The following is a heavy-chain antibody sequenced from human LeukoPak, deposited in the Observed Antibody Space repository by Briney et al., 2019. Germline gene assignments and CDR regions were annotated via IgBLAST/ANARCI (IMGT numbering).Heavy chain of an antibody. Sequence: GGSLRLSCAASGFTLTTCAMSWVRQAPGKGLEWVSSISSSSSYIYDADSVKGRFTISRDNAKNSLYLQMNSLRAEDTAVYYCARGVIPRGDFDYWGQGTLVTVSS. D-gene: IGHD3-16*02. V-gene: IGHV3-21*01. CDR1: GFTLTTCA. CDR2: ISSSSSYI. J-gene: IGHJ4*02. CDR3: ARGVIPRGDFDY.